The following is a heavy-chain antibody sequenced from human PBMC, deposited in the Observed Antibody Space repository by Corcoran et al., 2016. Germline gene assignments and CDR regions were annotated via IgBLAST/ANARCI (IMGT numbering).Heavy chain of an antibody. D-gene: IGHD3-10*01. CDR2: INHSGST. CDR1: GGSFSGYY. J-gene: IGHJ6*02. V-gene: IGHV4-34*01. CDR3: ARALTMVYYYYGMDV. Sequence: QVQLQQWGAGLLKPSETLSLTCAVYGGSFSGYYWSWIRQPPGKGLEWIGEINHSGSTNYNPSLKSRVTISVDTSKNQFSLKLSSVTAADTAVYYCARALTMVYYYYGMDVWGQGTTVTVS.